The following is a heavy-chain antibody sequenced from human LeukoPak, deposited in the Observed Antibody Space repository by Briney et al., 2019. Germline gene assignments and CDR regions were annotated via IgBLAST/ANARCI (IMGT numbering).Heavy chain of an antibody. CDR1: GGSISSYY. CDR2: IYYSGST. J-gene: IGHJ4*02. CDR3: ARGGPPYYYDSSGYLDY. D-gene: IGHD3-22*01. Sequence: NSSETLSLTCTVSGGSISSYYWSWIRQPPGKGLERIGYIYYSGSTNYNPSLKSRVTISVDTSKNQFSLKLSSVTAADTAVYYCARGGPPYYYDSSGYLDYWGQGTLVTVSS. V-gene: IGHV4-59*01.